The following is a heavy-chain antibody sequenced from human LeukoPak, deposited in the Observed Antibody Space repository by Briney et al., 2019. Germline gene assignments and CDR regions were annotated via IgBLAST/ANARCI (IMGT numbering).Heavy chain of an antibody. Sequence: GGSLRLSCAASGFTFNTYAMSWVRQAPGKGLEWVSAISGSGGSTYYADSVKGRFTISRDNSKNTLYLQMNSLRAEDTAVYYCAKAAYDFWSGYLDWGQGTLVTVSS. CDR2: ISGSGGST. D-gene: IGHD3-3*01. J-gene: IGHJ4*02. CDR3: AKAAYDFWSGYLD. CDR1: GFTFNTYA. V-gene: IGHV3-23*01.